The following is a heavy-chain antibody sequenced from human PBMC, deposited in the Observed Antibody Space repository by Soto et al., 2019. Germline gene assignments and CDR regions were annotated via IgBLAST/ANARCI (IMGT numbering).Heavy chain of an antibody. CDR2: IIPILGIA. D-gene: IGHD2-2*01. V-gene: IGHV1-69*08. Sequence: QVQLVQSGAEVKKPGSSVKVSCKASGGTFSSYTISWVRQAPGQGLEWMGRIIPILGIANYAQKFQGRVTITADKSTSTAYMERSSLRSEDTAVYYCAREDIVVVPAAQDYYYGMDVWGQGPTVTVSS. J-gene: IGHJ6*02. CDR3: AREDIVVVPAAQDYYYGMDV. CDR1: GGTFSSYT.